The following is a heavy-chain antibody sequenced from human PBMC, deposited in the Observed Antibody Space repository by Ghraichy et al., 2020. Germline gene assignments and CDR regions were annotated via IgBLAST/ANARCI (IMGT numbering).Heavy chain of an antibody. CDR3: ATGRLHENGMDV. CDR2: FDPEDGET. Sequence: ASVKVSCKVSGYTLTELSMHWVRQAPGKGLEWMGGFDPEDGETIYAQKFQGRVTMTEDTSTDTAYMELSSLRSEDTAVYYCATGRLHENGMDVWGQGTTVTVSS. V-gene: IGHV1-24*01. D-gene: IGHD4-11*01. J-gene: IGHJ6*02. CDR1: GYTLTELS.